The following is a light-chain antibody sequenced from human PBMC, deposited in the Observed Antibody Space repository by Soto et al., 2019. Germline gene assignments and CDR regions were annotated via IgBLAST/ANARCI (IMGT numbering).Light chain of an antibody. CDR1: SSDVGGYNY. V-gene: IGLV2-14*01. CDR2: EVS. J-gene: IGLJ1*01. CDR3: SSYTSSSIDYV. Sequence: QSALTQPASVSGSPGQSITISCTGTSSDVGGYNYVSWYQQHPGKAPKLMIYEVSNRPSGVSNRFSGSKSGNTGCLTISGLQAEDEADYYCSSYTSSSIDYVFGTGTKLTVL.